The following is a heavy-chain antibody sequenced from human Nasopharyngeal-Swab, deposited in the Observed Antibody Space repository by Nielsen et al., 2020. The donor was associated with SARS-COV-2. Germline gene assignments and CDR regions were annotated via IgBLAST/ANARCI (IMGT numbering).Heavy chain of an antibody. CDR1: GASITSSGQY. D-gene: IGHD1-26*01. CDR3: ARGELHSWFWELMYHTLDVLDF. V-gene: IGHV4-39*01. Sequence: SETLSLTCTVSGASITSSGQYWAWIRQTPGKGLEWIGSIYSIVSTYYNPSLNSPITISVDTSRHQTSLKLDSVSAADTAVYYCARGELHSWFWELMYHTLDVLDFWGQGTMVIVSS. CDR2: IYSIVST. J-gene: IGHJ3*01.